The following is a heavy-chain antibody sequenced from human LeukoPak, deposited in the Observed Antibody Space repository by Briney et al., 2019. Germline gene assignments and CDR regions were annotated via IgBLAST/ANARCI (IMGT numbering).Heavy chain of an antibody. CDR2: ISGSGGST. V-gene: IGHV3-23*01. D-gene: IGHD1-1*01. J-gene: IGHJ4*02. CDR3: AKDRGRGMRTNFDY. CDR1: GFTFSSYA. Sequence: PGGSPRLSCAASGFTFSSYAMSWVRQAPGKGLEWVSAISGSGGSTYYADSVKGRFTISRDNSKNTLYLQMNSLRTEDTAVYYCAKDRGRGMRTNFDYWGQGTLVTVSS.